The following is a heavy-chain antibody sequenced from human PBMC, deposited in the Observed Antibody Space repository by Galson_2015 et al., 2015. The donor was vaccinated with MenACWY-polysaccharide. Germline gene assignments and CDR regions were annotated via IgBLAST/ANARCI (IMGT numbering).Heavy chain of an antibody. V-gene: IGHV3-23*01. CDR2: ISGRGGST. CDR1: GFTFSSYG. Sequence: SLRLSCAASGFTFSSYGMSWVRQAPGKGLEWVSGISGRGGSTYYADSAKGRFTISRDNSKNSLYLQMNSLRADDTAVYYCAKDSTDFWSVAGRFDHWGQGTLVTVSS. D-gene: IGHD3-3*01. J-gene: IGHJ5*02. CDR3: AKDSTDFWSVAGRFDH.